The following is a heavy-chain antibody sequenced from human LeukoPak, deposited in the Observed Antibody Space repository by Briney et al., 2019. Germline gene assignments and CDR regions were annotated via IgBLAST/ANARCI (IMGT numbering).Heavy chain of an antibody. J-gene: IGHJ3*02. CDR1: GFTFSAYA. CDR2: IRRGGGSA. Sequence: PGGSLRLSCTASGFTFSAYAMKWVRQAPGKGPEWVSAIRRGGGSAFYADSVKGRFTISRDNSKYTLFLQMNSLRAEDTAVYYCARDPNGDYIGAFDMWGPGTMVTVSS. V-gene: IGHV3-23*01. CDR3: ARDPNGDYIGAFDM. D-gene: IGHD4-17*01.